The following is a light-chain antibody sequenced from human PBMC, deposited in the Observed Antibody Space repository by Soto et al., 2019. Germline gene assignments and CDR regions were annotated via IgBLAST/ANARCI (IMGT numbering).Light chain of an antibody. CDR2: GNS. CDR3: QSYDSSPPV. CDR1: SSNIGAGYD. Sequence: QSVLTQPPSVSGAPGQRVTISCTGSSSNIGAGYDVHWYQQLPGTAPKLLIYGNSNRPSGVPDRFSGSKSGTSASLAITGLQAEDEADYYCQSYDSSPPVFGGGTKLTVL. V-gene: IGLV1-40*01. J-gene: IGLJ2*01.